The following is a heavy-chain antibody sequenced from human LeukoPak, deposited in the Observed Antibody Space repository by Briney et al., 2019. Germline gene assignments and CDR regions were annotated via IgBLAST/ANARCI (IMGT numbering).Heavy chain of an antibody. Sequence: GSLKISCKNSGNSLTSHWITWVRQMPGKGLEWMGRIDPSDSYTNYSPSFHGHVSISADKSISTAYLQWSSLTATDTAIYYCARQSPMGYFDYWGQGTLVTVSS. CDR3: ARQSPMGYFDY. CDR2: IDPSDSYT. D-gene: IGHD3-10*01. V-gene: IGHV5-10-1*01. CDR1: GNSLTSHW. J-gene: IGHJ4*02.